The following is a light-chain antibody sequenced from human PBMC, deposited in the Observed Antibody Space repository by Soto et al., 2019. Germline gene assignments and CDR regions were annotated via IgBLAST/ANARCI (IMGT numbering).Light chain of an antibody. V-gene: IGLV2-14*01. CDR3: SSYTSSSTPYV. J-gene: IGLJ1*01. CDR2: EVS. Sequence: QSALTQPASVSGSPGQSITISCTGTSSDVGGYNYVSWYQQHPGKAPKLMFYEVSNRPSGVSNRFSGSKSGNTAALTISGLQAEDEADYYCSSYTSSSTPYVFGTGTKLTVL. CDR1: SSDVGGYNY.